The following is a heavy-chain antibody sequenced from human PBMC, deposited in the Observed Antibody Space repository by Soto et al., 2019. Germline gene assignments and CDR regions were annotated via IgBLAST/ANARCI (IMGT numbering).Heavy chain of an antibody. V-gene: IGHV1-46*01. CDR3: ARNLAAGDY. Sequence: QVQLVQSGAEVKKPGASVKVSCKASGYTFTNSYIHWVRQAPGQGLEWMALLNPNGGSTNYAQNFQSRVTVTRDTSTTTYYMELTSLTSEDTAVYYCARNLAAGDYWGQGTLVTVSS. D-gene: IGHD6-13*01. CDR2: LNPNGGST. J-gene: IGHJ4*02. CDR1: GYTFTNSY.